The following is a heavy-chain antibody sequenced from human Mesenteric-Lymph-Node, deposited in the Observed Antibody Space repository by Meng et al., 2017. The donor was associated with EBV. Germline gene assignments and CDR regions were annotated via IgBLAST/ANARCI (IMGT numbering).Heavy chain of an antibody. J-gene: IGHJ3*02. CDR3: ARVPIVVVVAARAGAFDI. CDR2: INHSGST. V-gene: IGHV4-34*01. D-gene: IGHD2-15*01. CDR1: GGSFRGYY. Sequence: GLLKPSETLSLTWSVYGGSFRGYYWSWIRQPPGKGLEWIGEINHSGSTNYNPSLKSRVTISVDTAKNQFSLKLSSVTAADTAVYYCARVPIVVVVAARAGAFDIWGQGTMVTVSS.